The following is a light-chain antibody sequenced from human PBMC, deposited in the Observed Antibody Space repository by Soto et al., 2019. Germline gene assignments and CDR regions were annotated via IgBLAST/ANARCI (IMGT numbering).Light chain of an antibody. CDR2: DAS. CDR1: QSLNNE. Sequence: DIQMTQSPSTLSASVGDRVTITCRASQSLNNELAWYQQKPGKAPNLLMYDASTLERGVPSRFSGTGSGTEFTLTISILQPDDFATYYCQQYHRSSITFGQGTRLEIK. V-gene: IGKV1-5*01. J-gene: IGKJ5*01. CDR3: QQYHRSSIT.